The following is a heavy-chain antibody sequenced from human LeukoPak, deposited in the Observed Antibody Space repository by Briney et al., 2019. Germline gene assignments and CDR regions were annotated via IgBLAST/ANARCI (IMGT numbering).Heavy chain of an antibody. J-gene: IGHJ4*02. D-gene: IGHD3-16*01. V-gene: IGHV4-39*01. Sequence: SETLSLTCTVSGGSISSDAYYWGWNRQPPKKGLEWIGTIYHSGSTYLNPSLRSRLTISVDTSKNQFSLNLSSVTAADTAVYYCARLDGAWGYFDYWGQGTLVTVSS. CDR1: GGSISSDAYY. CDR2: IYHSGST. CDR3: ARLDGAWGYFDY.